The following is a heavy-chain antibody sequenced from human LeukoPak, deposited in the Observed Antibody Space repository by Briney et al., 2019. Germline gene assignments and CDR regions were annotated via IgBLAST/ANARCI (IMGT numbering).Heavy chain of an antibody. J-gene: IGHJ4*02. CDR3: ARGSEMATLDPFFDY. CDR1: VGSFSGYY. V-gene: IGHV4-34*01. Sequence: PSETLSLTCAVYVGSFSGYYWSWIRQPPGKGLEWIGEINHSGSTNYNPSLKSRVTISVDTSKNQFSLKLSSVTAADTAVYYCARGSEMATLDPFFDYWGQGTLVTVSS. D-gene: IGHD5-24*01. CDR2: INHSGST.